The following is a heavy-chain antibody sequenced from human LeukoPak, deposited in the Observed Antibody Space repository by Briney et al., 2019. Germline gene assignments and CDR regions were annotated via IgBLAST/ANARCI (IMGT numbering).Heavy chain of an antibody. D-gene: IGHD3-10*01. CDR1: GFTFSSYA. V-gene: IGHV3-23*01. Sequence: PGGSLRLSCATSGFTFSSYAMSWVRQAPGKGLEWVSAISGGGGSTYYADSVKGRFTISRDNSKNTLYLQMDSLRAEDTAVYYCAKREFDSSDFDYWGQGTLVTVSS. CDR2: ISGGGGST. CDR3: AKREFDSSDFDY. J-gene: IGHJ4*02.